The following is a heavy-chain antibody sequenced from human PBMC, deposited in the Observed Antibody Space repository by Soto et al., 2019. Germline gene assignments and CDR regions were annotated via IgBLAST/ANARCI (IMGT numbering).Heavy chain of an antibody. D-gene: IGHD3-10*01. CDR1: GFTFSSYS. Sequence: GGSLRLSCAASGFTFSSYSMNWVRQAPGKGLEWVSSISSSSSYTYYADSVKGRFTISRDNAKNSLYLQMNSLRAEDTSVYYCARDTYYYGSGSYSPWGQGTLVTVSS. CDR2: ISSSSSYT. J-gene: IGHJ5*02. V-gene: IGHV3-21*01. CDR3: ARDTYYYGSGSYSP.